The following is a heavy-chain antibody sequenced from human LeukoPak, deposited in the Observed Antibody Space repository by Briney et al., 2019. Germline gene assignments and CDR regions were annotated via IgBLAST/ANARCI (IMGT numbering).Heavy chain of an antibody. Sequence: PGGSLRLSCAASGFTFSSYAMSWVRQAPGKGLEWVSSISGSGGNTFYADSVKGRFTISRDNSKNTLYLQMNSLRAEDTAVFYCAKVRGTPYCANGVCSPYYYYAMEVWGQGTTVTVSS. CDR1: GFTFSSYA. CDR3: AKVRGTPYCANGVCSPYYYYAMEV. V-gene: IGHV3-23*01. D-gene: IGHD2-8*01. J-gene: IGHJ6*02. CDR2: ISGSGGNT.